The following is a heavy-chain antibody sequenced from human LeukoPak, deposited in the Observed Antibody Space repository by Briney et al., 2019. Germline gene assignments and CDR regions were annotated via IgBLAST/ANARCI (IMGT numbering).Heavy chain of an antibody. J-gene: IGHJ4*02. Sequence: PGGSLRLSCEASGFSFSTSWMHWVRQAPGKGLEWVSVISASGDSTYYADSVKGRFTISRDNSKNTLYLQMNSLRVEDTAIYYCAKRWYLDYWGQGTLVTVSS. V-gene: IGHV3-23*01. D-gene: IGHD5-24*01. CDR1: GFSFSTSW. CDR3: AKRWYLDY. CDR2: ISASGDST.